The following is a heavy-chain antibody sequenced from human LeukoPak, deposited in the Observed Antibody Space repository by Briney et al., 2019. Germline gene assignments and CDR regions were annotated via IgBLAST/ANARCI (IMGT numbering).Heavy chain of an antibody. J-gene: IGHJ4*02. CDR3: ARGNYYGSGSYPLFLDY. CDR1: GGTFSSYA. V-gene: IGHV1-69*13. Sequence: ASVKVSCKASGGTFSSYAISWVRQAPGQGLEWMGGIIPIFGTANYAQKFQGRVTITADESTSTAYMELSSLRSEDTAVYYCARGNYYGSGSYPLFLDYWGQGTLVTVSS. CDR2: IIPIFGTA. D-gene: IGHD3-10*01.